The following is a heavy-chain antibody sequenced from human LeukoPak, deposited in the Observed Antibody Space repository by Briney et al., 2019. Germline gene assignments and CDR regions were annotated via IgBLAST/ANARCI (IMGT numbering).Heavy chain of an antibody. Sequence: GVSLRLSCAASGFTFSGYGMHWVRQAPGKGLEWVAVISYDGSNKYYADSVKGRFTISRDNSKNTLYLQMNSLRAEDTAVYYCRVVITTTDYWGQGTLVTVSS. CDR3: RVVITTTDY. CDR2: ISYDGSNK. CDR1: GFTFSGYG. J-gene: IGHJ4*02. D-gene: IGHD3-22*01. V-gene: IGHV3-30*03.